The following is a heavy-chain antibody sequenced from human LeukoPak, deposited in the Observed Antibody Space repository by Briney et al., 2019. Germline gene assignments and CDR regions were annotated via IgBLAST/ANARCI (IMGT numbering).Heavy chain of an antibody. Sequence: GGSLRLSCAASGFTFSSYGMHWVRQAPGKGLEWVAFIRYDGSNKYYADSVKGRFTISRDNSKNTLYLQMNSLRAEDTAVYYCARRAGGYSHPYDYWGQGILVTVSS. D-gene: IGHD4-23*01. CDR2: IRYDGSNK. J-gene: IGHJ4*02. V-gene: IGHV3-30*02. CDR1: GFTFSSYG. CDR3: ARRAGGYSHPYDY.